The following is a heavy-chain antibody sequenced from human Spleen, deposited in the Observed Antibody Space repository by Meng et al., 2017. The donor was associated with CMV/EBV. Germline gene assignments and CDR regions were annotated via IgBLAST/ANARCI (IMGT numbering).Heavy chain of an antibody. CDR1: GITFSSYA. CDR2: ISYDGSNK. Sequence: GQLGWSGGGVAQPSRVLGLSCSASGITFSSYAMHWVRQATGKGLELVAVISYDGSNKYYADSVKGRFTISRDNSKNTLYLQMNSLRAEDTAVYYCASLYPGDYWGQGTLVTVSS. CDR3: ASLYPGDY. D-gene: IGHD3-10*01. V-gene: IGHV3-30-3*02. J-gene: IGHJ4*02.